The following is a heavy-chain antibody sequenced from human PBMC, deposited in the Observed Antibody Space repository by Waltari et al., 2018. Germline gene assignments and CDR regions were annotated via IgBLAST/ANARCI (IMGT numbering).Heavy chain of an antibody. V-gene: IGHV1-2*06. CDR2: INPHSGGT. CDR1: GYTFTGYY. D-gene: IGHD6-13*01. CDR3: ARAGSWYGDY. Sequence: QVQLVQSGAEVKKPGASVKVSCKASGYTFTGYYMHWVRQAPGQGLEWMARINPHSGGTNYAQKCQGRVTMTRDTSISTAYMELSRLRSDDTAVYYCARAGSWYGDYWGQGTLVTVSS. J-gene: IGHJ4*02.